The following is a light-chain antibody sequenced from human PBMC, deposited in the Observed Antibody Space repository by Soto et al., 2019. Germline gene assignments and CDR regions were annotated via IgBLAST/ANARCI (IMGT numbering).Light chain of an antibody. CDR1: SSDVGDYNY. J-gene: IGLJ2*01. Sequence: QSVLTQPASVSGSPGQSITISCTGTSSDVGDYNYVSWYQQHPGKAPKLMIFEVNNRPSGVSNRFSGSKSGNTASLTISGLQAEDEADYYCSSYTSSNTLFGGGTKLTVL. V-gene: IGLV2-14*01. CDR3: SSYTSSNTL. CDR2: EVN.